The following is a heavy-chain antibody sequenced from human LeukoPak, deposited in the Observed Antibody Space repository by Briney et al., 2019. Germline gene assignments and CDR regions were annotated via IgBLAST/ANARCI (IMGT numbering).Heavy chain of an antibody. V-gene: IGHV5-51*01. CDR3: ARTRGEQWLPTGEWEPPGDFDY. CDR1: GYSFTSYW. J-gene: IGHJ4*02. CDR2: IYPGDSDT. Sequence: GESLKISCKGSGYSFTSYWIGWVRQMPGKGLEWMGIIYPGDSDTRYSPSFQGQVTISADKSISTAYLQWSSLKASDTAMYYCARTRGEQWLPTGEWEPPGDFDYWGQGTLVTVSS. D-gene: IGHD1-26*01.